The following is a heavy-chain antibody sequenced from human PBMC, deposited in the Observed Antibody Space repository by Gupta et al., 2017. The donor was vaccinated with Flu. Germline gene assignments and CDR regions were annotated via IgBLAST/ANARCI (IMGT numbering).Heavy chain of an antibody. V-gene: IGHV3-23*01. CDR1: GFTFSSYA. Sequence: EVQLLEGGGLVQPGGSLRLSCAASGFTFSSYAMSWVRQAPGKGLEWVSAISGSGGSTYYADSVKGRFTISRDNSKNTLYLQMNSLRAEDTAVYYCANSLGITRPGALDYWGQGTLVTVSS. D-gene: IGHD3-3*01. CDR2: ISGSGGST. CDR3: ANSLGITRPGALDY. J-gene: IGHJ4*02.